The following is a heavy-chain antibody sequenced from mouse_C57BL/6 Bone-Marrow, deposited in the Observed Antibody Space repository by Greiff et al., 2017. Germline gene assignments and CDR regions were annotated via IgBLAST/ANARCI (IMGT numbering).Heavy chain of an antibody. CDR1: GFTFSSYG. V-gene: IGHV5-6*01. J-gene: IGHJ3*01. Sequence: EVMLVESGGDLVKPGGSLKLSCAASGFTFSSYGMSWVRQTPDKRLEWVATISSGGSYTYYPDSVKGRFTISRDNAKNTLYLQMSSLKSEDTAMYYCASDVSFAYWGQGTLVTVSA. CDR2: ISSGGSYT. CDR3: ASDVSFAY.